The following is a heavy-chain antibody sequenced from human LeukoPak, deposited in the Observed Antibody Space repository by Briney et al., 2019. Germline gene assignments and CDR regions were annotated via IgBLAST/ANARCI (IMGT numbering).Heavy chain of an antibody. CDR3: ARLPDRFTFDY. D-gene: IGHD3-16*02. V-gene: IGHV4-59*08. CDR1: GGSISSYY. Sequence: SETLSLTCTVSGGSISSYYWSWIRQPPGKGLEWIGYIYYSGSTNYDPSLKSRVTISVDTSKNQFSLKLSSVTAADTAVYYCARLPDRFTFDYWGQGTLVTVSS. CDR2: IYYSGST. J-gene: IGHJ4*02.